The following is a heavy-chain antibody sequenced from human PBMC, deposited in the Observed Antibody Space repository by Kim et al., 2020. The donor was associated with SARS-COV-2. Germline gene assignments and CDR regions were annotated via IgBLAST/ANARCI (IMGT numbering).Heavy chain of an antibody. J-gene: IGHJ4*02. CDR3: ARHYGSGRPYFDY. V-gene: IGHV4-59*08. D-gene: IGHD3-10*01. Sequence: YNPSRKSRVTISVDTSKNQFSLQLSSVTAADTAVYYCARHYGSGRPYFDYWGQGTLVTVSS.